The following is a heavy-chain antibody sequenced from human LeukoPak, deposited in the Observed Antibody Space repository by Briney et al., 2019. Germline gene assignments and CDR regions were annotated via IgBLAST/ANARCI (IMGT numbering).Heavy chain of an antibody. D-gene: IGHD3-22*01. J-gene: IGHJ4*02. CDR3: ANTKYYYDSSGYLFDY. Sequence: GGSLRLSCAASGFTFSSYSMNWVRQAPGKGLEWVSYISSSSSTIYYADSVKGRFTISRDNSKNTLYLQMNSLRAEDTAVYYCANTKYYYDSSGYLFDYWGQGTLVTVSS. CDR1: GFTFSSYS. CDR2: ISSSSSTI. V-gene: IGHV3-48*01.